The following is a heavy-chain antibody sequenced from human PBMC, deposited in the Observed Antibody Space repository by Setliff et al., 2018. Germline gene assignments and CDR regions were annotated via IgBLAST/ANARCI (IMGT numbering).Heavy chain of an antibody. Sequence: PSETLSLTCAVYGGSISSYYWSWIRQPPWKGLEWIGYIYTSGSTNYNPSLKSRVTISLDTSKNQFSLKLSSVTAADTAVYYCARARYCSGGSCYWTWFGPWGQGTLVTVSS. CDR3: ARARYCSGGSCYWTWFGP. CDR1: GGSISSYY. CDR2: IYTSGST. V-gene: IGHV4-4*08. J-gene: IGHJ5*02. D-gene: IGHD2-15*01.